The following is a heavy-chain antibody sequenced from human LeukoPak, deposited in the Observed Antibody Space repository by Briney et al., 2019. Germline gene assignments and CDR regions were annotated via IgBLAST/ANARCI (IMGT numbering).Heavy chain of an antibody. CDR2: INPNSGGT. J-gene: IGHJ4*02. V-gene: IGHV1-2*02. CDR1: GYTFTGYY. CDR3: ARDLVGVLWFGEHLADY. Sequence: ASVKVSCKASGYTFTGYYIHWVRQAPGQGLEWMGWINPNSGGTNYAQKFQGRVTMTRDTSISTAYMELSRLRSDDTAVYYCARDLVGVLWFGEHLADYWGQGTLVTVSS. D-gene: IGHD3-10*01.